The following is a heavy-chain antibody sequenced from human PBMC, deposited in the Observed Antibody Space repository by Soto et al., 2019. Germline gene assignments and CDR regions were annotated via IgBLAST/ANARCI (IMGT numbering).Heavy chain of an antibody. CDR1: GFTFSNYY. CDR2: VNSDESST. J-gene: IGHJ4*01. V-gene: IGHV3-74*01. Sequence: GGSLRLSCAASGFTFSNYYMHWVRQAPGKGLVWVSRVNSDESSTSYADSVKGRFTISRDNAKKTLYLQMNSLRAEDTAVYYCAREGDGTTGYYQDYWGHGALVTVSS. D-gene: IGHD3-22*01. CDR3: AREGDGTTGYYQDY.